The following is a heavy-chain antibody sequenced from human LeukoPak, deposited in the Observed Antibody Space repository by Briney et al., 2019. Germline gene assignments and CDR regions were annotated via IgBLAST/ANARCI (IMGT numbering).Heavy chain of an antibody. Sequence: GASVKVSCKASGYTFTGYYMHWVRQAPGQGLEWMGWINPNSGGTNYAQKFQGRVTMTRDTSISTAYMELSRLRSDDTAVYYCARDPRGDIVVVTAHYYFDYWGQGTLVTVSS. D-gene: IGHD2-21*02. J-gene: IGHJ4*02. V-gene: IGHV1-2*02. CDR2: INPNSGGT. CDR1: GYTFTGYY. CDR3: ARDPRGDIVVVTAHYYFDY.